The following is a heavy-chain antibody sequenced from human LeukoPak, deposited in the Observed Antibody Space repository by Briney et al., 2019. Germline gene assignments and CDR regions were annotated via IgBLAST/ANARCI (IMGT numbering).Heavy chain of an antibody. CDR1: GYIFSSYA. D-gene: IGHD3-10*01. V-gene: IGHV3-23*01. J-gene: IGHJ4*02. CDR3: AKEELYYYGSGTYYTLAPFDY. CDR2: ISNSGATT. Sequence: QPGGSLRLSCEASGYIFSSYAMSWVRQAPGKGLEWVSVISNSGATTDYADSVKGRFTISRDNSKNTLSLQMNSLRAEDTAVYYSAKEELYYYGSGTYYTLAPFDYWGQGTLVTVSS.